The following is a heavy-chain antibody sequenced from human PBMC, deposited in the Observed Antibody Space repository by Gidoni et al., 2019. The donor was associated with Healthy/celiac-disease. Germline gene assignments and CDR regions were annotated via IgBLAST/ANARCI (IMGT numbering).Heavy chain of an antibody. J-gene: IGHJ4*02. Sequence: EVQLVESGGGLVQPGGSLRLSCAASGFTFSSYEMNWVSQAPGKGLECVSYISSSGSTIYYADSVKGRFTISRDNAKNSLYLQMNSLRAEDTAVYYCAREVRDGAHVDYWGQGTLVTVSS. CDR1: GFTFSSYE. D-gene: IGHD3-10*01. CDR2: ISSSGSTI. V-gene: IGHV3-48*03. CDR3: AREVRDGAHVDY.